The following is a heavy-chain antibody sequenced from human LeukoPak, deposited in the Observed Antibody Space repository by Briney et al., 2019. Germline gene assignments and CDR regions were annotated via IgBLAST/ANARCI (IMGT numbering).Heavy chain of an antibody. V-gene: IGHV3-53*01. Sequence: PGGSLRLSCAVSGLTVNRNYMSWVRQAPGQGLEWVSVIYDNGYTYYADSVKGRFTISRDDAKSTLYLQMNSLRVEDTAAYYCTRDSYDFDSNGSVDIWGQGTMVTVSS. CDR2: IYDNGYT. CDR3: TRDSYDFDSNGSVDI. D-gene: IGHD3-22*01. CDR1: GLTVNRNY. J-gene: IGHJ3*02.